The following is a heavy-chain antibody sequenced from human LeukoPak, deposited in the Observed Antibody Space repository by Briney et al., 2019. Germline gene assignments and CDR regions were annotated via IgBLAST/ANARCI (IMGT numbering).Heavy chain of an antibody. CDR3: ARGGRTIFGVVTLDY. CDR1: GYTFTSYG. J-gene: IGHJ4*02. D-gene: IGHD3-3*01. V-gene: IGHV1-18*01. Sequence: ASVKVSCKASGYTFTSYGISWVRRALGQGLEWMGWISAYNGNTNYAQKLQGRVTMTTDTSTSTAYMELRSLRSDDTAVYYCARGGRTIFGVVTLDYWGQGTLVTVSS. CDR2: ISAYNGNT.